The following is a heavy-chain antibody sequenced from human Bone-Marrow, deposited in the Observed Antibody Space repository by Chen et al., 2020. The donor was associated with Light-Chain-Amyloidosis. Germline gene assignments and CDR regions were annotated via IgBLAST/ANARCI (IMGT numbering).Heavy chain of an antibody. D-gene: IGHD7-27*01. CDR3: AKEVNWGSEWS. J-gene: IGHJ4*01. CDR2: MHHTGKT. CDR1: GGSVNSGDDY. V-gene: IGHV4-38-2*02. Sequence: QVQLQESGPGLVKPSETLSLTCTVSGGSVNSGDDYWAWIRQPPGKGLEWIGNMHHTGKTYYNPSLKSRVTLSIDTSKNQFSLKLTSVTAADTAVYYCAKEVNWGSEWSWGQGTLVTVSS.